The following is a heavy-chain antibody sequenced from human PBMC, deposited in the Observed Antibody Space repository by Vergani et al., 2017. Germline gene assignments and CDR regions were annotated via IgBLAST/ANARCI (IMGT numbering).Heavy chain of an antibody. D-gene: IGHD6-19*01. V-gene: IGHV3-9*01. Sequence: EVQLVESGGGLVQPGRSLRLSCAASGFTFDDYAMHWVRQAPGKGLEWVSGISWNSGSIGYADSVKCRFTISRDNAKNSLYLQMNSLRAEDTALYYCAKDISPYSSGWHDAFDIWGQGTMVTVSS. CDR2: ISWNSGSI. CDR1: GFTFDDYA. CDR3: AKDISPYSSGWHDAFDI. J-gene: IGHJ3*02.